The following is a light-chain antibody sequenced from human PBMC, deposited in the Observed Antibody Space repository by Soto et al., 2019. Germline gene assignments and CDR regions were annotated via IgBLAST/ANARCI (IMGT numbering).Light chain of an antibody. V-gene: IGKV3-20*01. CDR2: GAS. CDR3: QQYGRSPPIT. CDR1: QSVSSSY. J-gene: IGKJ5*01. Sequence: EIVLTQSPGTLSLSPGERATLSCRASQSVSSSYLAWYQQKPGQAPRLLIYGASSRATGIPDRFSGSGSGTDVTLTISRLEPEDFAVYYCQQYGRSPPITFGQGTRLEI.